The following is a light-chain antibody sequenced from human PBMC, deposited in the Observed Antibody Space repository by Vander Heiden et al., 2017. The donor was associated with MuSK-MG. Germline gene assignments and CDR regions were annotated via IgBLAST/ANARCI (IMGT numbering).Light chain of an antibody. CDR2: DAS. CDR3: QQRSNWPLLT. CDR1: QSVSSY. V-gene: IGKV3-11*01. Sequence: EIVLTQSPATLSLSPGERATLSCRASQSVSSYLAWYQQKPGQAPRLLIYDASNRATGIPGRFSGSGSGTDFTLTISSREPEDFAVYYCQQRSNWPLLTFGGGTKVEIK. J-gene: IGKJ4*01.